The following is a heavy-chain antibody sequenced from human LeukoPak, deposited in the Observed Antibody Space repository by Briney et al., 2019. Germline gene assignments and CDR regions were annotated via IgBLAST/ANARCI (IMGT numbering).Heavy chain of an antibody. CDR2: LSTDGSST. D-gene: IGHD3-9*01. CDR1: GFTFSSYW. J-gene: IGHJ4*02. CDR3: AGGTGFIIKD. V-gene: IGHV3-74*01. Sequence: GGSLRLSCAASGFTFSSYWMHWVRQAPGQGLVWLSRLSTDGSSTDYADSVKGRFTISRDNAKNSLYLQMNNLRVEDTAMYYCAGGTGFIIKDWGQGTLVTVSS.